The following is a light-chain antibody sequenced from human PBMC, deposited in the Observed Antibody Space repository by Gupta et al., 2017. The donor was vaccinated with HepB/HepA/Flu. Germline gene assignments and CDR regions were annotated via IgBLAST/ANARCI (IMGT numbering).Light chain of an antibody. V-gene: IGKV4-1*01. J-gene: IGKJ4*02. CDR1: QSVLYSSNNKNY. CDR2: WAS. Sequence: DIVMTQSPDSLAVSLGERATINCKSSQSVLYSSNNKNYLAWYQQKPGQPPKLLIYWASTRESGVPDRFSGSGSGTDFTLTIRSLQAEDVAFYYCQHYYFTPRTFGGGTKVEIK. CDR3: QHYYFTPRT.